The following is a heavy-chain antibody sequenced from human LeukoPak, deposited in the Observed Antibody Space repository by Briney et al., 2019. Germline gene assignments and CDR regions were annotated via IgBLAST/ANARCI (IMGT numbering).Heavy chain of an antibody. CDR1: GFTVSSNY. Sequence: GGSLRLSCAASGFTVSSNYMSWVRQAPGKGLEWVANIKQDGSEKYYVASVKGRFTISRDSAKNSPYLHMNSLRAEDTAAYYCARAPWLSIDYWGQGTLVTVSS. V-gene: IGHV3-7*01. D-gene: IGHD3-22*01. J-gene: IGHJ4*02. CDR2: IKQDGSEK. CDR3: ARAPWLSIDY.